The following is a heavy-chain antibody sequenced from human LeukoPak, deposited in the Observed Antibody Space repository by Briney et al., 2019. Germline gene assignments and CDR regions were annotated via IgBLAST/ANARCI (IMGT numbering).Heavy chain of an antibody. Sequence: GGSLRLSCAASGFTFTNYGMHWVRQAPGKGLEWVAFIRYDGSNKYYADSVKGRFTISRDNSKNTLYLQMNSLRAEDTAVYYCAKVTPIVGAHFDYWGQGTLVTVSS. J-gene: IGHJ4*02. D-gene: IGHD1-26*01. CDR2: IRYDGSNK. CDR1: GFTFTNYG. V-gene: IGHV3-30*02. CDR3: AKVTPIVGAHFDY.